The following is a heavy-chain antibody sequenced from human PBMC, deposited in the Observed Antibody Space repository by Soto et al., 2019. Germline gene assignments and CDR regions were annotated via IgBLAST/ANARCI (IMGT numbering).Heavy chain of an antibody. CDR3: AKVRGVFGVVTYYFDY. Sequence: QVQLVESGGGVVQPGRSLRLSCAASGFTFSSYGMHWVRQAPGKGLEWVAVISYDGSNKYYADSVKGRFTISRDNSKNTLYLQMNSLGAEDTAVYYCAKVRGVFGVVTYYFDYWGQGTLVTVSS. CDR2: ISYDGSNK. V-gene: IGHV3-30*18. CDR1: GFTFSSYG. J-gene: IGHJ4*02. D-gene: IGHD3-3*01.